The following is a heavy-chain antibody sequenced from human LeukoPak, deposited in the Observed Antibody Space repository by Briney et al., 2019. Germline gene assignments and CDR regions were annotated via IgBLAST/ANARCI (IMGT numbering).Heavy chain of an antibody. D-gene: IGHD1-7*01. V-gene: IGHV4-34*01. CDR1: GGSFSGYY. Sequence: SETLSLTCAVYGGSFSGYYWSWIRQPPGKGLEWIGEINHSGSINYNPSLKSRVTISVDTSKNQFSLKLSSVTAADTAVYYCATSITGTTGYFDPWGQGTLVTVSS. CDR3: ATSITGTTGYFDP. J-gene: IGHJ5*02. CDR2: INHSGSI.